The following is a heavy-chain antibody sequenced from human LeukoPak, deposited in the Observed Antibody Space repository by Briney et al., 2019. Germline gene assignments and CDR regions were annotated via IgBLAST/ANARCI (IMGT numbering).Heavy chain of an antibody. CDR2: ISGSGAST. J-gene: IGHJ1*01. CDR3: AKKVVVGATSPYSDFQD. D-gene: IGHD1-26*01. Sequence: GGSLRLSCAASGFTFSSYAMSWVRQAPGKGLAWVSAISGSGASTYYADFVKGRFIISRDHSKNTLYLQMNSLRAEDTALYYCAKKVVVGATSPYSDFQDWGQGTLVTVSS. V-gene: IGHV3-23*01. CDR1: GFTFSSYA.